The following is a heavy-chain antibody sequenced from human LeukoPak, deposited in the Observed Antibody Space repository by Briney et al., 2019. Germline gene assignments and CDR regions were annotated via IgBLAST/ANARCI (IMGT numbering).Heavy chain of an antibody. V-gene: IGHV3-9*01. CDR1: GFTFDDYA. D-gene: IGHD3-22*01. CDR3: AKGNRDSSGFYYYYGMDV. Sequence: GGSLRLSCAASGFTFDDYAMFWARQAPGKGLEWVSGISWNSKNIGYAASVKGRFTISRDNAKNSLYLQMNSLRAEDTAFYYCAKGNRDSSGFYYYYGMDVWGRGTTVTVSS. CDR2: ISWNSKNI. J-gene: IGHJ6*02.